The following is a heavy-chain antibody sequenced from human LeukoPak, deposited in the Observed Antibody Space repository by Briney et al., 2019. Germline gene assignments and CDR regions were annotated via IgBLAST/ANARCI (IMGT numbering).Heavy chain of an antibody. D-gene: IGHD1-26*01. CDR3: ASSNGSLDY. Sequence: GGSLRLSCAASGFTFSTCSMNWVRQGPGKGLEWVSYIDSRSTIYYADSVKGRFTISRDNAKNSLYLQMNSLRDEDTAVYYCASSNGSLDYWGQGTLVTVSS. CDR2: IDSRSTI. J-gene: IGHJ4*02. CDR1: GFTFSTCS. V-gene: IGHV3-48*02.